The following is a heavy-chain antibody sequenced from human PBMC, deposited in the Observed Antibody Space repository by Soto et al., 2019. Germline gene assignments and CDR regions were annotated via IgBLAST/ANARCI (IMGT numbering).Heavy chain of an antibody. D-gene: IGHD3-3*01. CDR3: AIREFWSGYYYYYGMDV. CDR1: GGTFSSYA. V-gene: IGHV1-69*13. J-gene: IGHJ6*02. CDR2: IIPIFGTA. Sequence: ASVKVSCKASGGTFSSYAISWVRQAPGQGLEWMGGIIPIFGTANYAQKFQGRVTITADESTSTAYMELSSLRSEDTAVYYCAIREFWSGYYYYYGMDVWGQGTTVTVSS.